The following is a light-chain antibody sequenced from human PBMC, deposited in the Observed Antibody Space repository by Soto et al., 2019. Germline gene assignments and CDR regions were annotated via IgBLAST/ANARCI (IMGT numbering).Light chain of an antibody. J-gene: IGKJ5*01. CDR2: GAS. V-gene: IGKV3-15*01. CDR1: QSVSSN. Sequence: EIVMTQSPATLSVSPGERATLSCRASQSVSSNLAWYQQKPGQAPRLLIYGASTRATGFPARFSGSGSGTEFTLTISSLEPEDFAIYHCQHYNNWPITFGQGTRLEIK. CDR3: QHYNNWPIT.